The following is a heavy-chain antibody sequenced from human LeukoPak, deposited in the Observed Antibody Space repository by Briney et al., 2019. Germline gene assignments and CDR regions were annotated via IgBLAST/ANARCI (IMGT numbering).Heavy chain of an antibody. CDR3: ARDALVVVAATPSSPNWFDP. J-gene: IGHJ5*02. CDR2: ISSNGGST. V-gene: IGHV3-64*01. D-gene: IGHD2-15*01. Sequence: GGSLRLSCAASGFTFSSYAMHWVRQAPGKGLEYVSAISSNGGSTYYANSVKGRFTISRDNSKNTLYLQMGSLRAEDMAVYYCARDALVVVAATPSSPNWFDPWGQGTLVTASS. CDR1: GFTFSSYA.